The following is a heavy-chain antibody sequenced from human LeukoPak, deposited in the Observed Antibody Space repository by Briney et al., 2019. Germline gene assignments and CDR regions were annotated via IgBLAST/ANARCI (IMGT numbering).Heavy chain of an antibody. CDR1: GFTFSSYN. CDR3: ARGMYYYGSGSSFDN. V-gene: IGHV3-21*01. Sequence: GGSLRLSCAASGFTFSSYNMNWVRQAPGKGLEWVSSISGSSSYIYYADSVKGRFTISRDNAKNSLYLQMNSLRAEDTAVYYCARGMYYYGSGSSFDNWGQGTLVTVSS. J-gene: IGHJ4*02. CDR2: ISGSSSYI. D-gene: IGHD3-10*01.